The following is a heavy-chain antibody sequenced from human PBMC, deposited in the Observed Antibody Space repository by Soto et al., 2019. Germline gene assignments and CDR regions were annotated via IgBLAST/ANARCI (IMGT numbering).Heavy chain of an antibody. CDR1: GYSISSGYY. Sequence: PSETLSLTCAVSGYSISSGYYWGWIRQPPGKGLEWTGSIYHSGSAYYNPSLKSRVTISVDTSKNQFSLKLSSVTAADTAVYYCVLEMATYRGRDYWGQGTLVTVSS. V-gene: IGHV4-38-2*01. J-gene: IGHJ4*02. CDR3: VLEMATYRGRDY. D-gene: IGHD5-12*01. CDR2: IYHSGSA.